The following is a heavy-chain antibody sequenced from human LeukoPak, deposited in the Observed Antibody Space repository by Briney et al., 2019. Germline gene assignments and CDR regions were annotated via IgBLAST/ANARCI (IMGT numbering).Heavy chain of an antibody. CDR2: INPNSGGT. J-gene: IGHJ4*02. D-gene: IGHD5-24*01. Sequence: ASVKVSYKASGYTFTGYYMHWVRQAPGQGLEWMGWINPNSGGTNYAQKFQGRVTMTRDTSISTAYMELSRLRSDDTAVYYCARFRRDGYNPFDYWGQGTLVTVSS. CDR3: ARFRRDGYNPFDY. V-gene: IGHV1-2*02. CDR1: GYTFTGYY.